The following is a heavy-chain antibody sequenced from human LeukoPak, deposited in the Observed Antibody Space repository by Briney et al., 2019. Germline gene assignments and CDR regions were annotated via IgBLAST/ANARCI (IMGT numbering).Heavy chain of an antibody. J-gene: IGHJ4*02. CDR3: ATGVPDFWSGYWGDY. CDR1: GYTFTSYD. CDR2: MNPNSGNT. V-gene: IGHV1-8*01. Sequence: ASVKVSCKASGYTFTSYDINWVRQATGQGREWMGWMNPNSGNTGYAQKFQGRVTMTRNTSISTAYMELSSLRSEDMAVYYCATGVPDFWSGYWGDYWGQGTLVTVSS. D-gene: IGHD3-3*01.